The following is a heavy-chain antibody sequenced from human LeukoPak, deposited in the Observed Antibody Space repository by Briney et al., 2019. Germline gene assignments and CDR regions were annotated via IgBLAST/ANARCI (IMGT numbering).Heavy chain of an antibody. CDR2: IYSSGST. CDR1: GGSINSYY. Sequence: SETLSLTCTVSGGSINSYYWSWIRQAAGKGLEWIGRIYSSGSTTYNPSLKSRVTMSVDTSKNQFSLRLSSVTAADTAVYYCARVQYMRTDWFDPWGQGTLVTVSS. V-gene: IGHV4-4*07. J-gene: IGHJ5*02. CDR3: ARVQYMRTDWFDP. D-gene: IGHD1-1*01.